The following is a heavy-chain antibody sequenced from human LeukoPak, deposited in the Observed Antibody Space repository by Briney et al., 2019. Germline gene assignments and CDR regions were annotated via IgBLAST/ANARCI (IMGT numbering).Heavy chain of an antibody. CDR1: GYSFTSYW. CDR3: ARRDYGGNHFDY. CDR2: IYPGDSDI. D-gene: IGHD4-23*01. Sequence: GESLKISCKGSGYSFTSYWIAWVRQMPGKGLEWMGIIYPGDSDITYSPSFQGQVTISADKSINTAYLQWSSLKASDTAMYFCARRDYGGNHFDYWGQGTLVTVSS. V-gene: IGHV5-51*01. J-gene: IGHJ4*02.